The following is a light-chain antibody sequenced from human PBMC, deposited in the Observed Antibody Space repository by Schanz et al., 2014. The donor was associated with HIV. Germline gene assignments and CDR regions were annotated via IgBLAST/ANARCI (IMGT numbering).Light chain of an antibody. Sequence: QSALTQPPSASGSTGQSVTISCTGTSSDVGGYNYVAWYQQHPGKAPKIMIYEVSKRPSGVPDRFSGSKSGNTASLTVSGLQAEDEGDYYCSSYAGSNNFWVFGGGTKLTVL. CDR3: SSYAGSNNFWV. CDR2: EVS. J-gene: IGLJ3*02. CDR1: SSDVGGYNY. V-gene: IGLV2-8*01.